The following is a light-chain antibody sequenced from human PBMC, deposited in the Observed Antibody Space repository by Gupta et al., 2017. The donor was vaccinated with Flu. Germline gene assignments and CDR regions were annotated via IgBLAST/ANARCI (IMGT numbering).Light chain of an antibody. CDR2: DVT. J-gene: IGLJ1*01. V-gene: IGLV2-8*01. CDR3: CSYAGPISYV. Sequence: QSALTQPPSASGSTGPSVTISCTGSSSDVGGYDQVSWYQQLPGRTPKLMIYDVTKRPSGVPARFSGSKSGDTASLTVSGLQAEDEGDYYCCSYAGPISYVFGTGTKVTVL. CDR1: SSDVGGYDQ.